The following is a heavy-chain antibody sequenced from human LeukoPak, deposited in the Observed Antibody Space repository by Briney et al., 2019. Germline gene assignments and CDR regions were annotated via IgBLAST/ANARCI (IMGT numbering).Heavy chain of an antibody. D-gene: IGHD1/OR15-1a*01. Sequence: GGSLRLSCAASGFTVSGNYMSWVRQAPGKGLEWVSVIYSGGSTYYADSVKGRFTISRDNSKNTLYLQMNSLRAEDTAVYYCATRTGSSSYYMDVWGKGTTVTGSS. CDR2: IYSGGST. J-gene: IGHJ6*03. CDR1: GFTVSGNY. CDR3: ATRTGSSSYYMDV. V-gene: IGHV3-53*01.